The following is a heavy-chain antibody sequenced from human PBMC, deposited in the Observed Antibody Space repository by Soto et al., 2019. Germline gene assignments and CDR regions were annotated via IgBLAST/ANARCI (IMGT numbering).Heavy chain of an antibody. D-gene: IGHD4-17*01. V-gene: IGHV3-9*01. CDR1: GFTFDDYA. J-gene: IGHJ4*02. CDR3: AKTDYGDYTVLAPNYFDY. Sequence: PGGSLRLSCAASGFTFDDYAMHWVRQAPGKGLEWVSGISWNSGSIGYADSVKGRFTISRDNAKNSLYLQMNSLRAEDTALYYCAKTDYGDYTVLAPNYFDYWGQGTLVTVSS. CDR2: ISWNSGSI.